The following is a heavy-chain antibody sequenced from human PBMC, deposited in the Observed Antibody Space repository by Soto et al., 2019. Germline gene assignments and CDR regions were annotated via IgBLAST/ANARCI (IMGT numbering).Heavy chain of an antibody. V-gene: IGHV4-59*08. D-gene: IGHD3-3*01. CDR3: ARITWSGYFLFLDY. Sequence: SETLSLTCTVSGGSISSYYWSWIRQPPGKGLEWIGNIYYSGSTNYNPSLKSRVTISVDTSKNQFSLKLSSVTAADTAVYYCARITWSGYFLFLDYWGQGTLVTVSS. CDR2: IYYSGST. CDR1: GGSISSYY. J-gene: IGHJ4*02.